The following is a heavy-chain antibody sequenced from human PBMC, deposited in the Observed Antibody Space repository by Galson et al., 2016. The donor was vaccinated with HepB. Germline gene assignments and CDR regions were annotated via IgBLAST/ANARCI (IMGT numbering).Heavy chain of an antibody. Sequence: LRLSCAVSGFTFSNYAMHWVRQAPGKGLEWVAVTDGTNKYYADSVKGRFTISRDDSKSTLYLQMDRLRAEDTAVYYCATDPIVGVPDYFDYWGQGTLVTVSS. CDR2: TDGTNK. CDR1: GFTFSNYA. J-gene: IGHJ4*02. V-gene: IGHV3-30-3*01. CDR3: ATDPIVGVPDYFDY. D-gene: IGHD1-26*01.